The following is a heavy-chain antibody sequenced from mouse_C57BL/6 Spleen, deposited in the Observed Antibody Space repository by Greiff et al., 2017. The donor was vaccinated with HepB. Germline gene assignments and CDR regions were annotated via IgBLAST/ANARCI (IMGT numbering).Heavy chain of an antibody. CDR1: GYTFTSYW. J-gene: IGHJ2*01. V-gene: IGHV1-69*01. Sequence: QVQLQQSGAELVMPGASVKLSCKASGYTFTSYWMHWVKQRPGQGLEWIGEIDPSDSYTNYNQKFKGKSTLTVDKSSSTAYMQLSSLPSEDSAVYYCARWASNFSDYWGQGTTLTVSS. CDR3: ARWASNFSDY. D-gene: IGHD4-1*01. CDR2: IDPSDSYT.